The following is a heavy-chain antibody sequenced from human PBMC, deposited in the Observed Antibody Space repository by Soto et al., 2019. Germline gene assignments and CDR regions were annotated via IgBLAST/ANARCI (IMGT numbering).Heavy chain of an antibody. D-gene: IGHD2-2*01. CDR3: ARDPKPSRGNYYYYGMDV. CDR2: INHRGNT. CDR1: EGTCRHYD. V-gene: IGHV4-34*01. J-gene: IGHJ6*02. Sequence: SEPQCVRCSVYEGTCRHYDGSCISKQQGKGLEWIGEINHRGNTNYNPSLKGRVTISVDPSKNQFSLKLSSVTAADTAVYYCARDPKPSRGNYYYYGMDVWGQGTTVTVSS.